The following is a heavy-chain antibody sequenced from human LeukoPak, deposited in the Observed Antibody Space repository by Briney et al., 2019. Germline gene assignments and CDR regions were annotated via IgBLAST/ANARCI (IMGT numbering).Heavy chain of an antibody. CDR1: GFTFSSYE. CDR2: ISSSGSTI. J-gene: IGHJ6*01. D-gene: IGHD2-15*01. CDR3: ARDNQSCYGMDV. V-gene: IGHV3-48*03. Sequence: PGGSLRLSCAASGFTFSSYEMNWVRQAPGKGLEWVSYISSSGSTIYYADSVKGRFTISRDNAKNSLYLQMNSLRAEDTAVYYCARDNQSCYGMDVWGQGTTVTVSS.